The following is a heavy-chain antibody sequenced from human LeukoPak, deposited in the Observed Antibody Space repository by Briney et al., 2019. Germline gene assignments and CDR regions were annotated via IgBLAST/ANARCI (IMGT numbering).Heavy chain of an antibody. D-gene: IGHD1-14*01. Sequence: SETLSLTCTVSGGSISDYYWSWIRQPPGERLEWIGYIYYTGTTTYNLSLKTRATLSIDTSKNQFSLKLSSVTAADTAMYYCTRDRKYYEIWGQGTMVTVSS. CDR1: GGSISDYY. CDR2: IYYTGTT. V-gene: IGHV4-59*01. J-gene: IGHJ3*02. CDR3: TRDRKYYEI.